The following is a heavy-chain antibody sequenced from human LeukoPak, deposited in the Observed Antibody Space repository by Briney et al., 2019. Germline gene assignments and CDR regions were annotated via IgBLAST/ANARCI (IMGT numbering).Heavy chain of an antibody. CDR2: IRDSGET. CDR3: ARDRAATQHWVEFDL. Sequence: GGSLRLSCAASGFTFSSYAMTWVRQAPGKGLEWVSLIRDSGETFYIDSVKGRFTISRDDSKNTVYLQMNRLRVEDTAVYFCARDRAATQHWVEFDLWGQGTLVTVSS. CDR1: GFTFSSYA. V-gene: IGHV3-23*01. J-gene: IGHJ5*02. D-gene: IGHD3-3*02.